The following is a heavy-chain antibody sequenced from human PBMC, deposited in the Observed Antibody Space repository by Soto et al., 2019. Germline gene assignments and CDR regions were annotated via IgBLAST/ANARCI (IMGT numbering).Heavy chain of an antibody. CDR1: GYSISSSNW. V-gene: IGHV4-28*01. D-gene: IGHD1-26*01. J-gene: IGHJ4*02. Sequence: QVQLQESGPGLVKPSDTLSLTCAVSGYSISSSNWWGWIRQPPGKGLEWIGYIYYSGTTYYNPSLKIRVTMSVDTSKDQFSLKLTSVTAVDSAVYYCARREIQGPIDYWGQGTLVTVAS. CDR2: IYYSGTT. CDR3: ARREIQGPIDY.